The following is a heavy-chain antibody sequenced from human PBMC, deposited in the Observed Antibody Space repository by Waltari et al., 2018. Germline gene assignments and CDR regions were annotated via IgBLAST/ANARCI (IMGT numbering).Heavy chain of an antibody. V-gene: IGHV4-39*01. CDR2: IYYSGGT. CDR3: ARQIVGPHKPNWFDP. CDR1: GDSIKSGGYS. D-gene: IGHD1-26*01. J-gene: IGHJ5*02. Sequence: QLRLQESDPGLVKPSETLSLPCTVSGDSIKSGGYSWGWIRQPPGKGLEWIGIIYYSGGTYYNPSLESRVTISVDTSKNQFSLKLSSVTAADTAVYYCARQIVGPHKPNWFDPWGQGTLVTVSS.